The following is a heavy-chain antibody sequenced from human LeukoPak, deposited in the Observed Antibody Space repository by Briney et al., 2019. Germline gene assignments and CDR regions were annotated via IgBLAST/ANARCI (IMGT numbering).Heavy chain of an antibody. Sequence: GGSLRLSCAASGFTFDDYAMHWVRQVPGKGLEWVSGINWNSGSIGYADSVKGRFTISRDNAKNSLYLQMNSLRAEDTALYYCAKDMGDYVWGSYHHYFDYWGQGTLVTVSS. CDR3: AKDMGDYVWGSYHHYFDY. V-gene: IGHV3-9*01. J-gene: IGHJ4*02. D-gene: IGHD3-16*02. CDR2: INWNSGSI. CDR1: GFTFDDYA.